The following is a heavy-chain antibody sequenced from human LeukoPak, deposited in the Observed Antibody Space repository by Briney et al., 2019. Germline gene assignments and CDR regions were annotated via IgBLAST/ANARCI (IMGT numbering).Heavy chain of an antibody. V-gene: IGHV4-30-2*01. CDR3: ARLDLTISSSGWFDP. Sequence: SQTLSLTCAVSGGSISSGGYSWSWIRQPPGKGLEWIGYIYPSGNTYYNPSLKSRVTMSVDRSKNQFSLELSSVSAADTAVYYCARLDLTISSSGWFDPWGQGTLVTVSS. J-gene: IGHJ5*02. CDR1: GGSISSGGYS. CDR2: IYPSGNT. D-gene: IGHD6-13*01.